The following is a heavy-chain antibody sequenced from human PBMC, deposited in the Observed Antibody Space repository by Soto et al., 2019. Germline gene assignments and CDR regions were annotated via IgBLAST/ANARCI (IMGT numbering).Heavy chain of an antibody. CDR3: ARGGHIAVVTASFDY. CDR1: GYTFTSYA. Sequence: ASVKVSCKASGYTFTSYAMNWVRQAPGQRLEWMGVINPSGGGTTYSQKFLGRVTMTRDTSTSTVFMELSSLRSDDTAVYYCARGGHIAVVTASFDYWGQGTLVTVSS. V-gene: IGHV1-46*03. J-gene: IGHJ4*02. CDR2: INPSGGGT. D-gene: IGHD2-21*02.